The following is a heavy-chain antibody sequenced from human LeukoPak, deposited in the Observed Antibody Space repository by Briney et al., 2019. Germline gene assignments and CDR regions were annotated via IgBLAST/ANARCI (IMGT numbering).Heavy chain of an antibody. J-gene: IGHJ4*02. CDR2: IRNDGSTI. D-gene: IGHD3-22*01. CDR3: AREGRGYYGDFDF. V-gene: IGHV3-48*04. CDR1: GYTFSDFS. Sequence: GGSLRLSCAASGYTFSDFSVNWVRQAPGKGLEWVAYIRNDGSTIYDADSVRGRFTISRDNAEKSLYLQMNSLRAEDTAVYYCAREGRGYYGDFDFWGQGTLVTVSS.